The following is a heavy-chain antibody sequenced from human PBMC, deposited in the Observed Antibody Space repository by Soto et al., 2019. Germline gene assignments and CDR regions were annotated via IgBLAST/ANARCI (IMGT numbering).Heavy chain of an antibody. CDR1: GFTFSSYS. D-gene: IGHD3-9*01. CDR2: ISSSSSYI. Sequence: EVQLVESGGGLVKPGGSLRLSCAASGFTFSSYSMNWVRQAPGKGLEWVSSISSSSSYIYYADSVKGRFTISRDNAKNSLYLQMNSLRAEDTAVYYCARDRHYDILTGYSEGNYWGQGTLVTVSS. CDR3: ARDRHYDILTGYSEGNY. J-gene: IGHJ4*02. V-gene: IGHV3-21*01.